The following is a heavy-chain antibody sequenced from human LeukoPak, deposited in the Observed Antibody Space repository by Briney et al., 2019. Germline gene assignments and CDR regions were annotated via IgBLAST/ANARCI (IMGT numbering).Heavy chain of an antibody. CDR3: ARQVSDYFYYYKDV. J-gene: IGHJ6*03. Sequence: SETVSLTCSVSGVSISSSGYYWNWIRQPPGKGLEWVGSIYYSGTTYYNSSLKSRVTISEDTSKNRFSLMFTSVTAADTAVYYCARQVSDYFYYYKDVWRERTTVIVSS. V-gene: IGHV4-39*01. CDR1: GVSISSSGYY. CDR2: IYYSGTT.